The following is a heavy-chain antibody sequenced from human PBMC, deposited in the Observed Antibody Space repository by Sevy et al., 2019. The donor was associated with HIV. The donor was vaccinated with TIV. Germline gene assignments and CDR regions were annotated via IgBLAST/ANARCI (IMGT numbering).Heavy chain of an antibody. CDR1: GFTFSSYA. J-gene: IGHJ3*02. Sequence: GGSLRLSCAASGFTFSSYAMHWVRQAPGKGLEWVAVISYDGSNKYYADSVKGRFTISRDNSKNTLDLQMNSLRAEDTAVYYCARALPGGDIVVVVAASGAFDIWGQGTMVTVSS. CDR2: ISYDGSNK. D-gene: IGHD2-15*01. V-gene: IGHV3-30*04. CDR3: ARALPGGDIVVVVAASGAFDI.